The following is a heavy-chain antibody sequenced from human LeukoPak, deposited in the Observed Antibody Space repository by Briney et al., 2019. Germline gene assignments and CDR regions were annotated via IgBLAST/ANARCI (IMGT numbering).Heavy chain of an antibody. Sequence: ASAKVSCKVSGYTLTELPIHWVSQAPGKGLEWVGGFDPDDGETVYAQMFQGRVTMTEDTSSDTASMELSSLRSEDTAVYYCATGTSGSYYVGIVRPIDYWGQGTLVTVSS. D-gene: IGHD1-26*01. V-gene: IGHV1-24*01. CDR1: GYTLTELP. CDR2: FDPDDGET. CDR3: ATGTSGSYYVGIVRPIDY. J-gene: IGHJ4*02.